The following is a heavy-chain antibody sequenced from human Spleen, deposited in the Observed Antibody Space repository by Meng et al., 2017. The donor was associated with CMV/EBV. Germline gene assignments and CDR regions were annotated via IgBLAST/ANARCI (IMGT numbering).Heavy chain of an antibody. Sequence: ESLKISCTVSGGSISSYYWSWIRQPPGKGLEWIGYIYYSGSTNYNPSLKSRVTISVDTSKNQFSLKLSSVTAADTAVYYCARASQQLMDWYFDLWGRGTLVTVSS. CDR1: GGSISSYY. CDR2: IYYSGST. D-gene: IGHD6-13*01. CDR3: ARASQQLMDWYFDL. V-gene: IGHV4-59*01. J-gene: IGHJ2*01.